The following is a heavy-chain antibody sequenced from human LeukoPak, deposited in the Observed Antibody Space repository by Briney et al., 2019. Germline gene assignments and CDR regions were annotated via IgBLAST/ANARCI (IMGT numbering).Heavy chain of an antibody. V-gene: IGHV4-59*12. D-gene: IGHD4-11*01. CDR1: GGSISSYY. Sequence: SETLSLTCTVSGGSISSYYWSWIRQPPGKGLEWIGYIYYNGSTNYNPSLKSRVTISVDTSKNQFSLKLSSVTAADTAVYYCARVGEHDYSNSPYNRFDPWGQGTLVTVSS. CDR3: ARVGEHDYSNSPYNRFDP. CDR2: IYYNGST. J-gene: IGHJ5*02.